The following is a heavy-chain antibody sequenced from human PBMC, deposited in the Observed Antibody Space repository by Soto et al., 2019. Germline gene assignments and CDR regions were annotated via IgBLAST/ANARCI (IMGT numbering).Heavy chain of an antibody. Sequence: GGSLRLSCAASGFSFSNYGMSWVRQAPGKGLEWVSLISGSGGNTYHADSVKGRFTISRDNSKNTLYLQMNSLRADDTAVYYCAKDRGDGVVEVAALVDGSHIWGPGTIVTLSS. V-gene: IGHV3-23*01. D-gene: IGHD2-15*01. CDR1: GFSFSNYG. CDR2: ISGSGGNT. J-gene: IGHJ3*02. CDR3: AKDRGDGVVEVAALVDGSHI.